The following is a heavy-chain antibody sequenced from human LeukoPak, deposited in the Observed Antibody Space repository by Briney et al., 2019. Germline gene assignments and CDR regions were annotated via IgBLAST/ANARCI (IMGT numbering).Heavy chain of an antibody. Sequence: GGSLRLSCAVSGFTFSRYTMNWVRQAPGKGLEWVPSIGSGSGFIFSADSVKGRFTISRDNTKNSLYLQMNSLRVEDTAVYYCARVAGESRDYWGQGTLVTVSS. D-gene: IGHD3-10*01. CDR3: ARVAGESRDY. CDR2: IGSGSGFI. V-gene: IGHV3-21*03. J-gene: IGHJ4*02. CDR1: GFTFSRYT.